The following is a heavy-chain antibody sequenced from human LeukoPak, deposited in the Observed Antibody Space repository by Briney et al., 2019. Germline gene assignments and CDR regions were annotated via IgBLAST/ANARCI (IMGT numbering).Heavy chain of an antibody. D-gene: IGHD5-24*01. J-gene: IGHJ4*02. V-gene: IGHV3-48*01. CDR2: ISRTSSTI. Sequence: PGGSLRLSCAASGFTFDYFAMNWVRQAPGKGPEWVSYISRTSSTIYYADSVKGRFTVSRDNGGQSLYLQMHSLRVEDTALYYCVRDGYNWAVFWGQGTLVTVSS. CDR3: VRDGYNWAVF. CDR1: GFTFDYFA.